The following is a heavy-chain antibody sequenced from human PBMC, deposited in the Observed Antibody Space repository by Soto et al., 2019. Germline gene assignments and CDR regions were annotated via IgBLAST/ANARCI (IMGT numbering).Heavy chain of an antibody. D-gene: IGHD6-19*01. CDR2: VYYSWTT. V-gene: IGHV4-59*01. CDR3: AMAGRSLRYCFDS. Sequence: QVLLQESGPGLVQPSETLSLTCTVFGGSMNYYYWSWIRQSPGKGLEWIGYVYYSWTTYYNPSLQSRVTRSIDTSQNQFSLKLRSVTAADSAIYYCAMAGRSLRYCFDSWGRGTLVTVSS. CDR1: GGSMNYYY. J-gene: IGHJ4*02.